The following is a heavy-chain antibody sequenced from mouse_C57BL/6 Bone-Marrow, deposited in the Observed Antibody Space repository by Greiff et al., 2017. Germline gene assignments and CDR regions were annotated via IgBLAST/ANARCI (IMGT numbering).Heavy chain of an antibody. J-gene: IGHJ2*01. CDR3: SGRLRPHFGY. Sequence: EVQLQQSGPELVKPGASVKLSCKASGYTFTNYDMNWVKQTPGKSLEWIGAINPSSGGTYYNENFKGKATLTVDNSSSTAYLELRSLTSEDSAVYYCSGRLRPHFGYWGQGTTLTVSS. CDR2: INPSSGGT. CDR1: GYTFTNYD. D-gene: IGHD3-2*02. V-gene: IGHV1-26*01.